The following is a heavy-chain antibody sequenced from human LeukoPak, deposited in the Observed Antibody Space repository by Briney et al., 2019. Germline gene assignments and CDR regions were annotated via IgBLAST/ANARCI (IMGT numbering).Heavy chain of an antibody. CDR3: ARGDGYNEGYFDY. V-gene: IGHV4-31*03. CDR2: IYYSGST. J-gene: IGHJ4*02. CDR1: GGSISSGGYY. Sequence: PSETLSLTCTVSGGSISSGGYYWSWIRQHPGKGLEWIGYIYYSGSTYYNPSLKSRVTISVDTSKNQFSLRLSSVTAADTAVYYCARGDGYNEGYFDYWGQGTLVTVSS. D-gene: IGHD5-24*01.